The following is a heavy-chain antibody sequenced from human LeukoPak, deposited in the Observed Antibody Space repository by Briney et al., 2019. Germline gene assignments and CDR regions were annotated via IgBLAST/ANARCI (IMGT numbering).Heavy chain of an antibody. J-gene: IGHJ4*02. CDR2: ISGSGGST. CDR3: AKEKKYYYDGSGYPGYDY. Sequence: GGSLRLSCAASGFTFSSYAMSWVRQAPGKGLEWVSAISGSGGSTYYADSVKGRFTISRDNSKNTPYLQMNSLRAEDTAVYYCAKEKKYYYDGSGYPGYDYWGQGTLVTVSS. V-gene: IGHV3-23*01. D-gene: IGHD3-22*01. CDR1: GFTFSSYA.